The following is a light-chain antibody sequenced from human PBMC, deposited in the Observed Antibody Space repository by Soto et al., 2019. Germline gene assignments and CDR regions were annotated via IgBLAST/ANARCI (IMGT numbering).Light chain of an antibody. CDR2: GAS. V-gene: IGKV3-20*01. CDR3: QQHSSSSWP. Sequence: EIVLTQSPGTLSLSPGERATLSCRASQSVSSTFLAWYQQKPGQAPRLLIYGASSRATGIPDRFAGSGSGTDFTLTISRLEPEDFAVYYCQQHSSSSWPFGQGTKVEIK. CDR1: QSVSSTF. J-gene: IGKJ1*01.